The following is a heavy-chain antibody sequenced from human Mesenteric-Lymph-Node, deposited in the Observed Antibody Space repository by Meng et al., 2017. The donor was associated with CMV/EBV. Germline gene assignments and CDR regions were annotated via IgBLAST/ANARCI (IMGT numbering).Heavy chain of an antibody. J-gene: IGHJ4*02. D-gene: IGHD3-3*01. CDR3: ARGDFWSGDFDY. Sequence: CAVYGGSFSGYYWSWIRQPPGKGLEWIGEINHRGSTNYNPSLKSRVTISVDTSKNQFSLKLSSVTAADTAVYYCARGDFWSGDFDYWGQGTLVTVSS. CDR2: INHRGST. V-gene: IGHV4-34*01. CDR1: GGSFSGYY.